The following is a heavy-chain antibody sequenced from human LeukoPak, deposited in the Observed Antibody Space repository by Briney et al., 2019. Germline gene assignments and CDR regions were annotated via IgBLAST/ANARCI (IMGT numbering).Heavy chain of an antibody. V-gene: IGHV3-11*01. D-gene: IGHD3-22*01. CDR1: GFTFSDYY. CDR2: ISRSGSTI. Sequence: GGSLRLSCAASGFTFSDYYLSWIRQAPGRGLEGVSYISRSGSTIYYADSVKGRFTISRDNAKNSLYLQMNSLRAEDTAVYYCARAHSRVIVVVITTWSWFDPWGQGTLVTVSS. CDR3: ARAHSRVIVVVITTWSWFDP. J-gene: IGHJ5*02.